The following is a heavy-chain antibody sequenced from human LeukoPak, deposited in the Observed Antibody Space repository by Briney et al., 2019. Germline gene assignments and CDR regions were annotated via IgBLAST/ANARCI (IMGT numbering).Heavy chain of an antibody. CDR3: ARSMVRGVIPYNWFDP. V-gene: IGHV5-10-1*01. CDR1: GYSFTSYW. D-gene: IGHD3-10*01. CDR2: IDPSDSYT. Sequence: GESLKISCKGSGYSFTSYWISWVRQMPGKGLERMGRIDPSDSYTNYSPSFQGHVTISADKSISTAYLQWSSLKASDTAMYYCARSMVRGVIPYNWFDPWGQGTLVTVSS. J-gene: IGHJ5*02.